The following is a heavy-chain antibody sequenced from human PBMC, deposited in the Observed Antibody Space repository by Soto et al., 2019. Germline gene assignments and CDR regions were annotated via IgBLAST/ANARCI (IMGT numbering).Heavy chain of an antibody. CDR2: IYYSGST. CDR1: GGSISSSSYY. D-gene: IGHD2-2*01. J-gene: IGHJ6*02. V-gene: IGHV4-39*01. Sequence: PSETLSLTCTVSGGSISSSSYYWGWIRQPPGKGLEWIGSIYYSGSTYYNPSLKSRVTISVDTSKNQFSLKLSSVTAADTAVYYCARHGSNRGVPAAIYYGMDVWGQGTTVTVSS. CDR3: ARHGSNRGVPAAIYYGMDV.